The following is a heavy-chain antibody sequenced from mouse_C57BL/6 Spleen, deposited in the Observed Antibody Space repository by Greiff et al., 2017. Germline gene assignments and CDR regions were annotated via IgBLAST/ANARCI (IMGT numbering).Heavy chain of an antibody. Sequence: QVQLQQPGAELVKPGASVKLSCKASGYTFPSYWMHWVQQRPGQGLEWIGMIHPNSGSTNYNEKFKSKATLTVDKSSSTAYLQLSSLTSEDSAVYYCARYYSSWYFDVWGTGTTVTVAS. V-gene: IGHV1-64*01. CDR2: IHPNSGST. CDR1: GYTFPSYW. J-gene: IGHJ1*03. D-gene: IGHD1-1*02. CDR3: ARYYSSWYFDV.